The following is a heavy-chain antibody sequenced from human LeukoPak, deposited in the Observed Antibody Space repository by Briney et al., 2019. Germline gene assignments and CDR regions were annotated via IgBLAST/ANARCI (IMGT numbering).Heavy chain of an antibody. D-gene: IGHD6-25*01. CDR1: GGSISSYY. CDR2: IYYSGST. Sequence: PSETLSLTCTVSGGSISSYYWSWIRQPPGKGLEWLGYIYYSGSTNYNPSLKSRVTISVDTSTNQFSLKLSSVTAADTAVYYCARQGGGFWYFDLWGRGTLVTVSS. CDR3: ARQGGGFWYFDL. V-gene: IGHV4-59*01. J-gene: IGHJ2*01.